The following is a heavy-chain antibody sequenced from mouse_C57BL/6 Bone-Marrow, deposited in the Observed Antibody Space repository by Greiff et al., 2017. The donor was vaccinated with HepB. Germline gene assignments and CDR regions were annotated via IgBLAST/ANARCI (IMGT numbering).Heavy chain of an antibody. J-gene: IGHJ4*01. CDR3: TTRDVTTVVVHYYAMDY. Sequence: VQLQQSGAELVRPGASVKLSCTASGFNITDDYMHWVKQRPEQGLEWIGWFDPENGDTEYASKFKGKATITADTASNTAYLQLSSLTSEDTTVYYWTTRDVTTVVVHYYAMDYWGQGTSVTVSS. CDR2: FDPENGDT. D-gene: IGHD1-1*01. V-gene: IGHV14-4*01. CDR1: GFNITDDY.